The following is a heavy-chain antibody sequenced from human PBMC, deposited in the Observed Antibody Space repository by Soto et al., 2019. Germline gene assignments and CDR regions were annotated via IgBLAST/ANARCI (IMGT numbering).Heavy chain of an antibody. CDR2: IKQDGSEK. CDR1: GFTFSSYW. Sequence: GGSLRLSCAASGFTFSSYWMSWVRQAPGKGLEWVANIKQDGSEKYYVGSVKGRFTISRDNAKNSLYLQMNSLRAEDTAVYYCAVYDSSGYYPDGDYYYYYGMDVWGQGTTVTVSS. CDR3: AVYDSSGYYPDGDYYYYYGMDV. D-gene: IGHD3-22*01. J-gene: IGHJ6*02. V-gene: IGHV3-7*01.